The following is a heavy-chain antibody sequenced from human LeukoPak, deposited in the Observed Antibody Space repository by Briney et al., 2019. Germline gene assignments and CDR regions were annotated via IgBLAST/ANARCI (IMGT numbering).Heavy chain of an antibody. V-gene: IGHV3-21*01. Sequence: PGGSLRLSCAASGFTFSSYSMNWVRQAPGKGLEWVSSISSSSSYIYNADSVKGRFTISRDNAKNSLYLQMNSLRAEDTAVDYCAKLRCSSTSCNYYYYYYMAVWGKGTTVTVSS. CDR1: GFTFSSYS. J-gene: IGHJ6*03. CDR2: ISSSSSYI. CDR3: AKLRCSSTSCNYYYYYYMAV. D-gene: IGHD2-2*01.